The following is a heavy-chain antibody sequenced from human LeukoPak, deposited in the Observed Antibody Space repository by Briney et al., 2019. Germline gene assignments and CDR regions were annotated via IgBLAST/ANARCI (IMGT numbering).Heavy chain of an antibody. CDR2: ISYDGSNK. CDR3: ARDPSYDSSGYYGFDY. CDR1: GFTSSSYA. J-gene: IGHJ4*02. Sequence: PGRSLRLSCAASGFTSSSYAMHWVRQAPGKGLEWVAVISYDGSNKYYADSVKGRFTISRDNSKNTLYLQMNSLRAEDTAVYYCARDPSYDSSGYYGFDYWGQGTLVTVSS. D-gene: IGHD3-22*01. V-gene: IGHV3-30-3*01.